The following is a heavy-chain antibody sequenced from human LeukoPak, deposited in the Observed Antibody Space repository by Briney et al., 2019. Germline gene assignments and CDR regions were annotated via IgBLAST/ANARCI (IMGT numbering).Heavy chain of an antibody. CDR1: GFTFSSYG. V-gene: IGHV3-30*18. J-gene: IGHJ4*02. CDR3: AKGGPYYDILTGRFDS. D-gene: IGHD3-9*01. CDR2: ISYDGSNK. Sequence: PGGSLRLSCAASGFTFSSYGMHWVRQAPGKGLGWVAVISYDGSNKYYADSVKGQFTISRDNSKNTQHLQMNSLRAEDTAVYYCAKGGPYYDILTGRFDSWGQGTLVTVSS.